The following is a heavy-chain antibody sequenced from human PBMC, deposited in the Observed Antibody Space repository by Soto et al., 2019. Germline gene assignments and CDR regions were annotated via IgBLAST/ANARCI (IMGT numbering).Heavy chain of an antibody. V-gene: IGHV4-34*01. D-gene: IGHD6-13*01. CDR2: INHSGST. CDR1: GGSFSGYY. CDR3: ARGPWRLNSSSWRLPIPYYFDY. Sequence: QVQLQQWGAGLLKPSETLSLTCAVYGGSFSGYYWSWIRQPPGKGLEWIGEINHSGSTNYNPSLKSRVTISVDTSKNQFSLKLSSVTAADTAVYYRARGPWRLNSSSWRLPIPYYFDYWGQGTLVTVSS. J-gene: IGHJ4*02.